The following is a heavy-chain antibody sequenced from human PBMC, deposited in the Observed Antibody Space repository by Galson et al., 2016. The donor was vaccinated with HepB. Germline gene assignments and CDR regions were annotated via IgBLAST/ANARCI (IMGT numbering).Heavy chain of an antibody. CDR3: AGQPVYYGNNNWFDP. CDR1: GGSFSGSY. J-gene: IGHJ5*02. V-gene: IGHV4-34*01. CDR2: IYHSGTA. D-gene: IGHD4-11*01. Sequence: ETLSLTCAVYGGSFSGSYWSWLRQSPGKGLEWIGEIYHSGTANYNTSLKSRVTMAVATSKSQFSLKLRSVTAADTAVYYCAGQPVYYGNNNWFDPWGQGTLVTVSS.